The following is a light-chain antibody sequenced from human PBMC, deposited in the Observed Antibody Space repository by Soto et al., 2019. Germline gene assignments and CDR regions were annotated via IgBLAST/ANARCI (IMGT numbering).Light chain of an antibody. CDR1: SSDIGGYNF. J-gene: IGLJ3*02. V-gene: IGLV2-8*01. CDR3: SSYAGTNNLGV. Sequence: QSALTQPPSASGSPGQSVTISCTGTSSDIGGYNFVSWYQQHPGKAPKLIIYEVNKRPSGVPDRFSGSKSGNTASLTVSGLQGDDEGDYYCSSYAGTNNLGVFGRGTKLTVL. CDR2: EVN.